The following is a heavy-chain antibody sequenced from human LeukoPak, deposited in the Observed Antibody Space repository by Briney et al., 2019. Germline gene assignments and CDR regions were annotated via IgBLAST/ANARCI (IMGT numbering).Heavy chain of an antibody. D-gene: IGHD3-22*01. V-gene: IGHV3-21*01. Sequence: GGSLRLSCAASGFTFSSYSMNWVRQAPGKGLEWVSSISSSSSYIYYADSVKGRFTISRDNAKNSLYLQMNSLRAEDTAVYYCARDVQYYYDSSGYVPDAFDIWGQGTMVTVSS. CDR2: ISSSSSYI. CDR1: GFTFSSYS. J-gene: IGHJ3*02. CDR3: ARDVQYYYDSSGYVPDAFDI.